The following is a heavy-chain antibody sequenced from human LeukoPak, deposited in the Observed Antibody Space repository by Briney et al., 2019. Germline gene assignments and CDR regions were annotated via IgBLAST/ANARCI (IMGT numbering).Heavy chain of an antibody. Sequence: GGSLRLSCAASGFTFSRHWMSWFRQAPGKGLEWVANINQDGSERNYVDSLEGRFTISRDNAKNSLYLQINSLRAEDTAVYYCAKGTRSSWYGLDYFDYWGQETLVTVSS. CDR2: INQDGSER. CDR1: GFTFSRHW. CDR3: AKGTRSSWYGLDYFDY. D-gene: IGHD6-19*01. J-gene: IGHJ4*02. V-gene: IGHV3-7*03.